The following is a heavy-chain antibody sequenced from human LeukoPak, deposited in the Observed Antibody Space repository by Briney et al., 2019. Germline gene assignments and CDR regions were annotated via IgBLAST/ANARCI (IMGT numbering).Heavy chain of an antibody. Sequence: SGALSLTCTVSGGSISSSYWSWIRQPPGKGLEWIGYIYYNGSTNYNPSLKSRVTISVDTSKNQFSLKLNSVTAADTAVYYCARQGPLTTAVTTRTNPFDYWGQGTLVTVSS. D-gene: IGHD4-11*01. CDR3: ARQGPLTTAVTTRTNPFDY. CDR1: GGSISSSY. V-gene: IGHV4-59*08. CDR2: IYYNGST. J-gene: IGHJ4*02.